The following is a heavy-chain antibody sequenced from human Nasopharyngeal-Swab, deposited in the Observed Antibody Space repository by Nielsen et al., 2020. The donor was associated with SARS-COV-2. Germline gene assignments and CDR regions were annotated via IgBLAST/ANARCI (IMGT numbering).Heavy chain of an antibody. CDR2: ISWNSGSI. CDR3: ATNPTDYYDSSGYPS. CDR1: GFTFADYA. J-gene: IGHJ4*02. V-gene: IGHV3-9*01. Sequence: GGSLRLSCAASGFTFADYAMHWVRQAPGKGLEWVSGISWNSGSIGYADSVKGRFTISRDNAKNSLYLQMNSLRAEDTALYYCATNPTDYYDSSGYPSWGQGTLVTVSS. D-gene: IGHD3-22*01.